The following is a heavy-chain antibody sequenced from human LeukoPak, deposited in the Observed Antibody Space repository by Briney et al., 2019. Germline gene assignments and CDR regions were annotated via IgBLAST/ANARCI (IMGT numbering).Heavy chain of an antibody. CDR3: ASDRAGYNWVDY. CDR1: GFTFARHS. Sequence: GGSLSLSCVGSGFTFARHSMNWVRQAPGKGLEWISYISSSSSHIYYSDSVKGRFTISRDNAKNSVYLQMNSLRAGDTAVYFCASDRAGYNWVDYWGQGTLVSVSS. J-gene: IGHJ4*02. D-gene: IGHD5-24*01. V-gene: IGHV3-48*01. CDR2: ISSSSSHI.